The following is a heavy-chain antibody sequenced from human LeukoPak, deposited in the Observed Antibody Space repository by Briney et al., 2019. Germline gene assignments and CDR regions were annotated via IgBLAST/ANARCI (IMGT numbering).Heavy chain of an antibody. Sequence: PGGSLRLSCAGSGLTFSTYAMSWVRQAPGGGLEWVSGISGSGASTYYPDSVNGRFTSSRDNSKDTLYLQMNSVRAEDTAVYYCAKAPAYYDSNSFQHWGQGTLVTVSS. CDR1: GLTFSTYA. CDR3: AKAPAYYDSNSFQH. V-gene: IGHV3-23*01. CDR2: ISGSGAST. J-gene: IGHJ1*01. D-gene: IGHD3-22*01.